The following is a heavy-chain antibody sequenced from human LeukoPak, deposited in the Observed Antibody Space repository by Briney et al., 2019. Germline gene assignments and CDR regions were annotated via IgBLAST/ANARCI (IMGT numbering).Heavy chain of an antibody. Sequence: NTGGSLRLSCAASGFTFSNAWMSWVRQAPGKGLEWVGRIKSKTDGGTTDYAATVKGRFTISRDDSKNTLYLQMNSLKTEDTGVYYCTTSSAANVLLWFGELVSWGQGTLVTVSS. CDR2: IKSKTDGGTT. J-gene: IGHJ4*02. CDR3: TTSSAANVLLWFGELVS. CDR1: GFTFSNAW. V-gene: IGHV3-15*01. D-gene: IGHD3-10*01.